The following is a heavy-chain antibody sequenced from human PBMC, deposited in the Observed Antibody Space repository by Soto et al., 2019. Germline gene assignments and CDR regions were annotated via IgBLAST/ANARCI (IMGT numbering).Heavy chain of an antibody. J-gene: IGHJ6*02. Sequence: GESLKISCXGSGYSFAGYWITWVRQKPGKGLEWMGRIDPSDSASNYSPSFRGHVTISGDKSISTAYLQWSSLKASDTAMYYCARLFVVVPAAIFNYGMDVWGQGTTVTVSS. D-gene: IGHD2-2*01. CDR1: GYSFAGYW. V-gene: IGHV5-10-1*01. CDR2: IDPSDSAS. CDR3: ARLFVVVPAAIFNYGMDV.